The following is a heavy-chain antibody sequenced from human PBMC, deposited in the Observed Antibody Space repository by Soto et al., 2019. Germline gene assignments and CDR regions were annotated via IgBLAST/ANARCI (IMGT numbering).Heavy chain of an antibody. V-gene: IGHV3-30*18. CDR2: ISYDGSNK. CDR1: GFTFSSYG. J-gene: IGHJ4*02. D-gene: IGHD6-13*01. Sequence: QVQLVESGGGVVQPGRSLRLSCAASGFTFSSYGMHWVRQAPGKGLEWVAVISYDGSNKYYADSVKGRFTISRDNSKNTLYLQMNSLRAEDTAVYYCAKDLDIAAAAPEYWGQGTLVTVSS. CDR3: AKDLDIAAAAPEY.